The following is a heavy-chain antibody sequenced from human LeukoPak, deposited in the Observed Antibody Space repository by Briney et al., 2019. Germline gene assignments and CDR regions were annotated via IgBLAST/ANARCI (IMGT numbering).Heavy chain of an antibody. CDR1: GFTFSSYA. V-gene: IGHV3-23*01. CDR3: AKDPYSSGWHFDY. J-gene: IGHJ4*02. CDR2: ISGSGSNT. D-gene: IGHD6-19*01. Sequence: GGSLRLSCAASGFTFSSYAMSWVRQSPGKGLEWVSSISGSGSNTDYADAVKSRLTISRENSKNTLYLRMNSLRAEDTAVYYCAKDPYSSGWHFDYWGQGTLVTVSS.